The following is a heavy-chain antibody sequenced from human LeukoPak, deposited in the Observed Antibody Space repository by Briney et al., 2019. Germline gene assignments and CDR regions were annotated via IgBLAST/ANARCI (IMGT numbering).Heavy chain of an antibody. Sequence: GGSLRLSCAASGFTFSTYVMHWVRQAPGKGLEYVSGITSHGDSTYYADSVKGRFTISRDKSENTLYLQMGSLRAEDMAVYYCARDQETMIVVPFDFWGQGVLVTVSS. CDR2: ITSHGDST. D-gene: IGHD3-22*01. CDR1: GFTFSTYV. CDR3: ARDQETMIVVPFDF. V-gene: IGHV3-64*02. J-gene: IGHJ4*02.